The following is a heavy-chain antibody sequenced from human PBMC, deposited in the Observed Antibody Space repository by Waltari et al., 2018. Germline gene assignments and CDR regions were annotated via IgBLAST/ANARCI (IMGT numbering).Heavy chain of an antibody. D-gene: IGHD1-1*01. CDR2: IYHSGST. V-gene: IGHV4-38-2*01. Sequence: QVQLQESGPGLVKPSETLSLTCAVSGYSISRGYYWGWIRQPPGKGLEWIGSIYHSGSTYYNPSLKSRVTISVDTSKNQFSLKLSSVTAADTAVYYCARHEAGTIDYWGQGTLVTVSS. CDR1: GYSISRGYY. CDR3: ARHEAGTIDY. J-gene: IGHJ4*02.